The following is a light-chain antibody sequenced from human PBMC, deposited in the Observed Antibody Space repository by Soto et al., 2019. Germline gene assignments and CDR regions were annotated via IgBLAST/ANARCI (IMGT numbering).Light chain of an antibody. CDR3: SAYAGSNNFV. CDR1: GSDVGDSSH. CDR2: EVS. V-gene: IGLV2-8*01. Sequence: QSVLTQPRSVSGSPGQSVTISCTATGSDVGDSSHVSWYQLHPGKAPKLIIYEVSQRPSGVPDRFSGSKSGNTASLTVSGLQTEDEADYYCSAYAGSNNFVFGSGTKVTVL. J-gene: IGLJ1*01.